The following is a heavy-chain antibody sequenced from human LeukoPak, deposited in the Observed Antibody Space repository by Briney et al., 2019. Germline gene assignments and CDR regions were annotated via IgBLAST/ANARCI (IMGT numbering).Heavy chain of an antibody. CDR3: ARYSSNTVTTGAFDI. Sequence: GRSLRLSCAASGFTFSSYGMHWVRQAPGKGLEWVAVIWYDGSNKYYADSVKGRFTISRDNSKNTVYMQMNSLSAEDTAVYYCARYSSNTVTTGAFDIWGQGTVVTVSS. J-gene: IGHJ3*02. CDR1: GFTFSSYG. V-gene: IGHV3-33*01. CDR2: IWYDGSNK. D-gene: IGHD1-14*01.